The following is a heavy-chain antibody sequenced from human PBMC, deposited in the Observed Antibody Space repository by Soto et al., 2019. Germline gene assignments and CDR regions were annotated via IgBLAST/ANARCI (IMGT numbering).Heavy chain of an antibody. D-gene: IGHD2-15*01. CDR2: ISGSGAKT. CDR3: AKLECSGGSCYSGRLVDYFYYYMDV. CDR1: GFTFDTDA. J-gene: IGHJ6*03. Sequence: GGSLRLSCAASGFTFDTDAMSWVRQAPGKGLEWVSAISGSGAKTYYADSVKGRFTISRDNSKNTLYLQMNSLRAEDTAVYHCAKLECSGGSCYSGRLVDYFYYYMDVWGKGPTVTVSS. V-gene: IGHV3-23*01.